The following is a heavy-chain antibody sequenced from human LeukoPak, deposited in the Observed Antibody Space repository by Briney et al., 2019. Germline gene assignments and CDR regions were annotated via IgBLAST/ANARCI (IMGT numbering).Heavy chain of an antibody. V-gene: IGHV4-31*03. CDR3: ARDAGITMVRGVPWRYYGMDV. CDR1: GGSISSGGYY. D-gene: IGHD3-10*01. CDR2: IYYSGST. Sequence: SETLSLTCTVSGGSISSGGYYWSRIRQHPGKGLEWIGYIYYSGSTYYNPSLKSRVTISVDTSKNQFSLKLSSVTAADTAVYYCARDAGITMVRGVPWRYYGMDVWGKGTTVTVSS. J-gene: IGHJ6*04.